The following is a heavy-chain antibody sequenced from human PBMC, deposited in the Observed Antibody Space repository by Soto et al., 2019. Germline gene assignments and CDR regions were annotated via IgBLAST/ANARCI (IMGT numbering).Heavy chain of an antibody. D-gene: IGHD6-19*01. J-gene: IGHJ3*02. CDR3: AKDGYSSGWYGPHAAFDI. CDR1: GFTFSSYA. Sequence: GGSLRLSCAASGFTFSSYAMSWVRQAPGKGLEWVSAISGSGGSTYYADSVKGRFTISRDNSKNTLYLQMNSLGAEDTAVYYCAKDGYSSGWYGPHAAFDIWGQGTMVTVSS. CDR2: ISGSGGST. V-gene: IGHV3-23*01.